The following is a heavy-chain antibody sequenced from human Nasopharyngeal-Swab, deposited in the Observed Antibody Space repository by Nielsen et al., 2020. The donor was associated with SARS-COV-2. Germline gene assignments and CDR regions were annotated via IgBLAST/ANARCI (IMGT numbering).Heavy chain of an antibody. Sequence: GESLKISCKGSGYSFTSYWISWVRQMPGKGLEWMGRIDPSDSYTNYSPSFQGHVTISADKSISTAYLQWSSLKASDTAMYYCARHAPYCSGGSCYGYYFDYWGQGTLVTVSS. CDR3: ARHAPYCSGGSCYGYYFDY. V-gene: IGHV5-10-1*01. D-gene: IGHD2-15*01. J-gene: IGHJ4*02. CDR1: GYSFTSYW. CDR2: IDPSDSYT.